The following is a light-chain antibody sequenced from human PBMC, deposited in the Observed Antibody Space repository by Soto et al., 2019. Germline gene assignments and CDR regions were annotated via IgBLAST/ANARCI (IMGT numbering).Light chain of an antibody. J-gene: IGKJ1*01. V-gene: IGKV3-20*01. CDR2: GAS. CDR3: RQYGSSWT. CDR1: QSVSSTY. Sequence: SVLTQSPGTLSLSPGERATLSCRASQSVSSTYVAWYQQKSGQAPRLLIYGASSRATGIPDRFSGSGSGTDFTLTISRLEPEDFAVYYCRQYGSSWTFGQGTKVDIK.